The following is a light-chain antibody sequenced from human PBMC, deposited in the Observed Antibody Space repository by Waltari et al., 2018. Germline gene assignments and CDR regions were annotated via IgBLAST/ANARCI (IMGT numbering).Light chain of an antibody. CDR3: TSYTSGSTPL. CDR2: DVS. V-gene: IGLV2-14*01. J-gene: IGLJ7*01. Sequence: QSALTQPASVSGSPGQSLTISCTGTSSDVGGYNYVSWYQQHPGKAPKLMIFDVSNRPSGVSNRFSGSKSGNTASLTVSGLQAEDEADYYCTSYTSGSTPLFGGGTQLTVL. CDR1: SSDVGGYNY.